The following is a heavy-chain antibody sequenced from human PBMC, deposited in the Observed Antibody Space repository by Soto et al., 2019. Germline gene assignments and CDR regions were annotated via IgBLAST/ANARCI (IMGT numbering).Heavy chain of an antibody. J-gene: IGHJ4*02. Sequence: HVQLVQSGTEVKNPGASVRASCMVSGYPFTTYYIHWVRQAPGQGLEWMGWIDPRSGGTVYEQKFQGRVSMARDTSISTADMDLSGLTSDDTALYYGATDDYGIFAYWGQGSLVTVSS. CDR2: IDPRSGGT. V-gene: IGHV1-2*02. D-gene: IGHD3-10*01. CDR3: ATDDYGIFAY. CDR1: GYPFTTYY.